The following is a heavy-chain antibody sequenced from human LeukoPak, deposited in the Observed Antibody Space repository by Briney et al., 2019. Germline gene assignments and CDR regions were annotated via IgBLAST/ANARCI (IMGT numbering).Heavy chain of an antibody. V-gene: IGHV4-59*08. CDR1: GDSISRDY. CDR2: LYHSGTT. J-gene: IGHJ4*02. CDR3: ARLGTLRGFDY. D-gene: IGHD3-10*01. Sequence: SETLSLTCTVSGDSISRDYWSWVRQPPGKGLEWIGWLYHSGTTSYNPSLKSRVTISVDTSKNQFSLKLSSVTAADTAVYYCARLGTLRGFDYWGQGTLVTVSS.